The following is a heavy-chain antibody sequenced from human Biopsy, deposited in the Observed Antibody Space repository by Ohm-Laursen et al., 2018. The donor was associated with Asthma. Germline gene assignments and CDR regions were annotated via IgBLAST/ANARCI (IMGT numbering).Heavy chain of an antibody. J-gene: IGHJ4*02. D-gene: IGHD3-3*01. V-gene: IGHV3-30*03. CDR1: GFTFGDYC. CDR2: ISYDGSNK. Sequence: SLRLSCTASGFTFGDYCMSWVRQVPGKGLEWVAVISYDGSNKYYADSVKGRFTISRDNSKNTLYLQMNSLRAEDTAVYYCASQSSGPDFWSGYYYFDYWGQGTLVTASS. CDR3: ASQSSGPDFWSGYYYFDY.